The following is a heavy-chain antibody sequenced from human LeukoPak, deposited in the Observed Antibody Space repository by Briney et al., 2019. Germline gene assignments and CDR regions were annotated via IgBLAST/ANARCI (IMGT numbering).Heavy chain of an antibody. Sequence: ASVKVSCKASGYTFASYGVSWLRQAPGQGLEWLGWISAYSTNTLYAQSLQGRVTVTADTLTKTAYMDLRSLRSDDTAMHYCARDLAHDYYDSSYAAFDVWGQGTMVTVSS. D-gene: IGHD3-22*01. J-gene: IGHJ3*01. CDR3: ARDLAHDYYDSSYAAFDV. CDR1: GYTFASYG. CDR2: ISAYSTNT. V-gene: IGHV1-18*01.